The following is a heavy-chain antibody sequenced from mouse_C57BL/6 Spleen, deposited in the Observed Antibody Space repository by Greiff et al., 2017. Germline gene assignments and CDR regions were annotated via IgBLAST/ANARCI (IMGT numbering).Heavy chain of an antibody. CDR1: GYAFSSSW. V-gene: IGHV1-82*01. Sequence: QVQLQQSGPELVKPGASVKISCKASGYAFSSSWMNWVKQRPGKGLEWIGRIYPGDGDTNYNGKFKGKATLTADKSSSTAYMQLSSLTSEDSAVYFCARDDDGYLAYWGQGTLVTVSA. CDR2: IYPGDGDT. CDR3: ARDDDGYLAY. J-gene: IGHJ3*01. D-gene: IGHD2-3*01.